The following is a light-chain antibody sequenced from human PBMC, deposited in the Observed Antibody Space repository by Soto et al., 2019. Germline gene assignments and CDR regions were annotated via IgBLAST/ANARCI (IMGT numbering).Light chain of an antibody. CDR3: QHYNSYSEA. V-gene: IGKV3-20*01. CDR2: GAS. J-gene: IGKJ1*01. CDR1: QTFSNSF. Sequence: EIVLTQSPGTLSLSPGERATLSCRASQTFSNSFLSWFQQIPGQAPRLLIYGASMRATGIPDRFSGSGSGTDFTLTISRLEPEDFATYYCQHYNSYSEAFGQGTKVDIK.